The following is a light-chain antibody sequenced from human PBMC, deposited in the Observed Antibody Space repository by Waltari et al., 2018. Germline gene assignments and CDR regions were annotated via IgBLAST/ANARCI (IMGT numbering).Light chain of an antibody. Sequence: EMVVTQSPATLSLSPGDRATLPCRTSQTIGTPLAWSQQRPGQAPRLLIYRASTRATGIPDRFSGSGSESEFTLTISSLQSEDVALYYCQQYNNWPPGTFGQGTKVEI. CDR3: QQYNNWPPGT. J-gene: IGKJ1*01. CDR2: RAS. V-gene: IGKV3-15*01. CDR1: QTIGTP.